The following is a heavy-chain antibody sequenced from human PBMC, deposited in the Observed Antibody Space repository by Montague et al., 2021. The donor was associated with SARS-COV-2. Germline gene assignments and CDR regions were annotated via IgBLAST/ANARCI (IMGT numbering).Heavy chain of an antibody. CDR1: SGSFRGYY. J-gene: IGHJ6*02. D-gene: IGHD3-10*01. Sequence: SETLSLTCAVSSGSFRGYYWSWIRQPPGKGQEWIGEINHSGSTTXNPSLESRVSISVDTSNKQFSLKVTSVTAADTAVYYCARLGAITLVRGITKADFSNYGMDVWGQGTTVTVSS. CDR2: INHSGST. CDR3: ARLGAITLVRGITKADFSNYGMDV. V-gene: IGHV4-34*01.